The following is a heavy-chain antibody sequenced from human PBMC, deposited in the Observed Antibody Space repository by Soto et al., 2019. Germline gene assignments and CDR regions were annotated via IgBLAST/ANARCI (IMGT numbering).Heavy chain of an antibody. V-gene: IGHV4-30-2*01. Sequence: PSETLSLTCAVPGGSISSGGYSWSWIRQPPGKGLEWIGYIYHSGSTYYNPSLKSRVTISVDRSKNQFSLKLSSVTAADTAVYYCARGGGSSSLYYYYGMDVWGQGTTVTVSS. D-gene: IGHD6-6*01. CDR2: IYHSGST. CDR1: GGSISSGGYS. CDR3: ARGGGSSSLYYYYGMDV. J-gene: IGHJ6*02.